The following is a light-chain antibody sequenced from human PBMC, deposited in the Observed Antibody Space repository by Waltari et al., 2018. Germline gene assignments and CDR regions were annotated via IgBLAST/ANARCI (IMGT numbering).Light chain of an antibody. J-gene: IGKJ4*01. CDR2: KAS. V-gene: IGKV1-5*03. CDR3: QEYDSLPIT. Sequence: DIQMTQSPSTLSTSAGDRVTITCRASQSVKNNLAWYQLRPGKAPRVLIHKASRLESGVPSRFSCSGFGTEFTLTISSLQPDDSAMYYCQEYDSLPITFGGGTKVEIK. CDR1: QSVKNN.